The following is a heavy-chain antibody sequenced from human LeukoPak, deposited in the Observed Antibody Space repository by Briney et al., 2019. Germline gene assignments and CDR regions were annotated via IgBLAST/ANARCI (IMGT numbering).Heavy chain of an antibody. CDR2: VYSSGST. Sequence: SETLSLTCTVSGGSISNYYWSWIRQPAGKGLEWVGRVYSSGSTNYNPSLKSRVTISVDTSKNQFSLKLSSVTAADTAVYYCARGTSSLDYWGQGTLVTVSS. J-gene: IGHJ4*02. CDR3: ARGTSSLDY. V-gene: IGHV4-4*07. CDR1: GGSISNYY.